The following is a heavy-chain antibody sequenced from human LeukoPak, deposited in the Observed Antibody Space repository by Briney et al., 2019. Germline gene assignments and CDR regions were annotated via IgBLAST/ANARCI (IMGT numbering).Heavy chain of an antibody. CDR3: ARESGKFDY. J-gene: IGHJ4*02. CDR2: ISGDGVST. Sequence: GRSLRLSCVASGLXIGDFAIHWVRQAPGKGLEWVSIISGDGVSTFYADSVKGRFSISRDNSKNSLYLEMNSLRTEDTAMYYCARESGKFDYWGQGTLVAVSS. V-gene: IGHV3-43*02. CDR1: GLXIGDFA.